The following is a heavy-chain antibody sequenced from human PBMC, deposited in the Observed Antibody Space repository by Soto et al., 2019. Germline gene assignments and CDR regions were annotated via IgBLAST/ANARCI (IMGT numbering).Heavy chain of an antibody. J-gene: IGHJ4*02. V-gene: IGHV3-21*06. CDR1: GFTFTRYS. CDR3: ARESEDRTSNFDY. CDR2: ISSTTNYI. Sequence: GGSLRLSCAASGFTFTRYSVNWVRQAPGKGLEWVSSISSTTNYIYYGDSMKGRFTISRDKAKNSLYLEMNSLRAEDTAVYYCARESEDRTSNFDYCGEGTMVTV.